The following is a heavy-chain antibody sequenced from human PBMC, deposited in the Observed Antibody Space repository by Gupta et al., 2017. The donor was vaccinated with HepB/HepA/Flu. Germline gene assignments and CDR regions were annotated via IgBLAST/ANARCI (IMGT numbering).Heavy chain of an antibody. V-gene: IGHV1-3*01. CDR1: GYTFTSYA. J-gene: IGHJ4*02. Sequence: QVQLVQSGAEVKKPGASVKVSCQASGYTFTSYAMHWVRQAPGQRLEWMGWINAGNGNTKYSQKFQGRVTITRDTSASTAYMELSSLRSEDTAVYYCARDIARDGGWLHLYWGQGTLVTVSS. D-gene: IGHD3-16*01. CDR3: ARDIARDGGWLHLY. CDR2: INAGNGNT.